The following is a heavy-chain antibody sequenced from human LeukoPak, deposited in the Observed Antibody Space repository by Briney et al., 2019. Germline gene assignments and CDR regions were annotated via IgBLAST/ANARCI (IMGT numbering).Heavy chain of an antibody. CDR3: AREDSYGYRGAFDI. D-gene: IGHD5-18*01. CDR2: ISSSSSTI. CDR1: GFTFSSYS. V-gene: IGHV3-48*04. Sequence: GGSLRLSCAASGFTFSSYSMNWVRQAPGKGLEWVSYISSSSSTIYYADSVKGRLTISRDNAKNSLYLQMNSLRAEDTAVYYCAREDSYGYRGAFDIWGQGTMVTVSS. J-gene: IGHJ3*02.